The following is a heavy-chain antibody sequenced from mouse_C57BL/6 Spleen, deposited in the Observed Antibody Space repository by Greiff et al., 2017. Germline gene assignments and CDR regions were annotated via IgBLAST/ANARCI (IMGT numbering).Heavy chain of an antibody. CDR3: TSRYCSRSDY. J-gene: IGHJ2*01. Sequence: VQLQQSGAELVRPGASVTLSCKASGYTFTDYEMHWLKQTPLHGLEWIGAIDPETGGTAYNQKFKGKAILTADKSSSTAYMELLSLTSEDSAVYYCTSRYCSRSDYWGQGTPPTVSS. D-gene: IGHD1-1*01. V-gene: IGHV1-15*01. CDR1: GYTFTDYE. CDR2: IDPETGGT.